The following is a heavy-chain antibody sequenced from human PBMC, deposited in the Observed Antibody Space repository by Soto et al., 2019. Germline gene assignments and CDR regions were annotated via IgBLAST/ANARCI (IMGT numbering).Heavy chain of an antibody. CDR1: GFTFSSYS. Sequence: PGWSLRLSCAASGFTFSSYSMNWVRQAPGKGLEWVSSISSSSSYIYYADSVKGRFTISRDNAKNSLYLQMNSLRAEDTAVYYCAKDEYVRIVPADKDYYYGMDVWGQGTTLTGAS. V-gene: IGHV3-21*01. J-gene: IGHJ6*01. D-gene: IGHD2-2*01. CDR3: AKDEYVRIVPADKDYYYGMDV. CDR2: ISSSSSYI.